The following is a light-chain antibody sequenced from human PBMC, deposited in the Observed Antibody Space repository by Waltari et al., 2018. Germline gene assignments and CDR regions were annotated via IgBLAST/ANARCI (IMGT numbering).Light chain of an antibody. CDR3: QQYGDSPLYT. J-gene: IGKJ2*01. V-gene: IGKV3-20*01. CDR1: QSAASIY. Sequence: EYVLTQPPGTLSLSPGERATLSCRASQSAASIYLAWYQQKPGQAPRLLIYGASNRATGSPDRFSGSGSGKDFTLTISRLEPEDFAVYYCQQYGDSPLYTFGRGTKLEIK. CDR2: GAS.